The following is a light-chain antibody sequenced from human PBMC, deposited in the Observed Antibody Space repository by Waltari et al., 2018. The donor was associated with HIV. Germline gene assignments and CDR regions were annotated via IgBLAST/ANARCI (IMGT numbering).Light chain of an antibody. CDR3: QSYDDSLSGSV. J-gene: IGLJ2*01. Sequence: QSVLTQPPSVSGAPGQRVTISCTGNTSNIGAGYHVHWYQHFPGTAPKLLIHGKPNRASGGPDRCSGSNSGSSASLAIAGLQAEDEADYHCQSYDDSLSGSVFGGGTKLTVL. V-gene: IGLV1-40*01. CDR2: GKP. CDR1: TSNIGAGYH.